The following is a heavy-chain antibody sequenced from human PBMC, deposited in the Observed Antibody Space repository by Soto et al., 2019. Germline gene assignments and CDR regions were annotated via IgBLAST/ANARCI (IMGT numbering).Heavy chain of an antibody. D-gene: IGHD3-9*01. CDR3: ARDPHILIGPRSPYYYGMDV. CDR1: GGSISSSNW. V-gene: IGHV4-4*02. J-gene: IGHJ6*02. CDR2: IYRSGST. Sequence: PSETLSLTCAVSGGSISSSNWWSWVRQPPGKGLEWIGEIYRSGSTNYNPSLKSRVTISVDKSKNQFSLKLSSVTAADTAVYYCARDPHILIGPRSPYYYGMDVWGQGTTVTVSS.